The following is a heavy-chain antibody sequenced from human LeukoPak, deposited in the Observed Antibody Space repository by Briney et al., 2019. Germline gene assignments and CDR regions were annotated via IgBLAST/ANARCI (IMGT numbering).Heavy chain of an antibody. CDR2: IYYSGST. J-gene: IGHJ5*02. CDR1: GGSISSYY. V-gene: IGHV4-59*01. Sequence: SETLSLTCTVSGGSISSYYWSWIRQPPGKGLEWIGYIYYSGSTNYNPSLKSRVTISVDTSKNQFSLKLSSVAAADTAVYYCARAVKYYYDSSGYPKWFDPWGQGTLVTVSS. D-gene: IGHD3-22*01. CDR3: ARAVKYYYDSSGYPKWFDP.